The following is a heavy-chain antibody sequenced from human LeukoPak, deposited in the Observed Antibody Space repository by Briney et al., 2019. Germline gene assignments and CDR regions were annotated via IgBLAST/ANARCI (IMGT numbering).Heavy chain of an antibody. CDR3: AADLYGAYYYYGMDV. J-gene: IGHJ6*02. CDR2: IVVGSGNT. CDR1: GFTFTSSA. D-gene: IGHD4-17*01. V-gene: IGHV1-58*01. Sequence: ASVKVSCKASGFTFTSSAVQWVRQARGQRLEWIGWIVVGSGNTNYAQKFQERVTITRDMSTSTAYMELSSLRSEDTAVYYCAADLYGAYYYYGMDVWGQGTTVTVSS.